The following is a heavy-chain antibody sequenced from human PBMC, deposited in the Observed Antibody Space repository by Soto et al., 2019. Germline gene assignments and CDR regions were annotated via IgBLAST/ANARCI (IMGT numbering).Heavy chain of an antibody. J-gene: IGHJ4*02. Sequence: ASVKVSCKASGGTFSSYTISWVRQAPGQGLEWMGRIIPILGIANYAQKFQGRVTITADKSTSTAYMELSSLRSEDTAVYYSARGRGEMATTDYWGQGTLVTVSS. V-gene: IGHV1-69*02. CDR3: ARGRGEMATTDY. D-gene: IGHD3-16*01. CDR2: IIPILGIA. CDR1: GGTFSSYT.